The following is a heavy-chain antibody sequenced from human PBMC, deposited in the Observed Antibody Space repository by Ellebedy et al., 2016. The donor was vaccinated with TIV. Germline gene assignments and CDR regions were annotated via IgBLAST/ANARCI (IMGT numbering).Heavy chain of an antibody. CDR3: ARVSGYSGYNTYDY. CDR2: INGGNGNT. V-gene: IGHV1-3*01. D-gene: IGHD5-12*01. CDR1: GYSITAYP. J-gene: IGHJ4*02. Sequence: ASVKVSCKASGYSITAYPINWVRQAPGQRLEWMGRINGGNGNTEYSQKFQGRVAMTRDTSASTAYMELSGLTSEDTAVYFCARVSGYSGYNTYDYWGQGTLVTVSS.